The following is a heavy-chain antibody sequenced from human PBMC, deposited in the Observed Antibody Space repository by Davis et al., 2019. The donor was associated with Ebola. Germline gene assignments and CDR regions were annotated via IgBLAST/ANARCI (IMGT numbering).Heavy chain of an antibody. Sequence: SETLSLTCAVSGGSISSGGYSWGWIRQPPGKALEWIGTIYYSGSTNYSPSLKSRVSMSLDTSKNQVSLMLNSVTAADTAVYYCARSGYSSSWLYYYYGLDVWGPGTTVSVSS. V-gene: IGHV4-61*08. CDR3: ARSGYSSSWLYYYYGLDV. J-gene: IGHJ6*02. CDR2: IYYSGST. D-gene: IGHD5-24*01. CDR1: GGSISSGGYS.